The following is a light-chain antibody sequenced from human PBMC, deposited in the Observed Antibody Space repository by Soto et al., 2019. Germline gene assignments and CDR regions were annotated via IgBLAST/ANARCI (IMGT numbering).Light chain of an antibody. CDR1: SGHSSYA. J-gene: IGLJ2*01. CDR2: LSSDGSH. V-gene: IGLV4-69*01. CDR3: QAWGTGIV. Sequence: QSVLTQSPSASASLGASVKLTCTLSSGHSSYAIAWHQQQPEKGPRYLMKLSSDGSHYKGDGIPDRFSGSSSGAERYLTISRLQSEDEADYYCQAWGTGIVFGGGTKLTVL.